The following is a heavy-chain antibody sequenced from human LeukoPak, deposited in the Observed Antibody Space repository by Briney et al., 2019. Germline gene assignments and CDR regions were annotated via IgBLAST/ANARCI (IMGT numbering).Heavy chain of an antibody. V-gene: IGHV1-69*05. CDR1: GGTFSSYA. J-gene: IGHJ4*02. D-gene: IGHD3-16*01. CDR3: AVTTNGWGEYYFDY. CDR2: IIPIFGTA. Sequence: SVKVSCKASGGTFSSYAISWVRQAPGQGLEWMGGIIPIFGTANYAQKFQGRVTITTDESTSTAYMELSSLTSEDTAVYYCAVTTNGWGEYYFDYWGQGTLVTVSS.